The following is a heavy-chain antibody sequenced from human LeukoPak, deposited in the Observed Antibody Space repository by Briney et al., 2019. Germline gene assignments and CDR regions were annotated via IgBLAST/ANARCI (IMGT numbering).Heavy chain of an antibody. Sequence: PGGSLRLSCAASGFTFSSYAMSWVRQAPGKGLEGVAVIWYDGSNKYYADSVKGRFTISRDNSKNTLYLQMNSLRAEDTAVYYCAKAGGIVVVPAANPESDYFDYWGQGTLVTVSS. D-gene: IGHD2-2*01. V-gene: IGHV3-33*06. CDR2: IWYDGSNK. CDR3: AKAGGIVVVPAANPESDYFDY. J-gene: IGHJ4*02. CDR1: GFTFSSYA.